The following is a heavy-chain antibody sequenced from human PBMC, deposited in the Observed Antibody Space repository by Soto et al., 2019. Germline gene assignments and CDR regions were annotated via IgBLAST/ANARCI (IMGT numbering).Heavy chain of an antibody. CDR3: ARGRYGDY. D-gene: IGHD1-1*01. CDR1: GYTFTSYG. CDR2: ISAHNGNT. J-gene: IGHJ4*02. V-gene: IGHV1-18*01. Sequence: QVHLVQSGAEVKKPGASVKVSCKASGYTFTSYGITWVRQAPGQGLEWRGWISAHNGNTDYAQKLQGRVIVTRDTSTSTAYMELRSLRSDDTAVYYCARGRYGDYWGQGALVTGSS.